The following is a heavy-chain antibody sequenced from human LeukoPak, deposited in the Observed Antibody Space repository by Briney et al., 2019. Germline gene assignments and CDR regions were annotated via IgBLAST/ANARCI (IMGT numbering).Heavy chain of an antibody. CDR2: IYTSGST. CDR1: GGSISGYY. Sequence: SETLSLTCTVSGGSISGYYWSWIRQPPGKGLEWIGYIYTSGSTNYNPSLKSRVTISVDTSKNQFSLRLSSVTAADTAVYYCARRGGHSWDVGNWFDPWGQGTLVTVSS. J-gene: IGHJ5*02. D-gene: IGHD6-13*01. V-gene: IGHV4-4*09. CDR3: ARRGGHSWDVGNWFDP.